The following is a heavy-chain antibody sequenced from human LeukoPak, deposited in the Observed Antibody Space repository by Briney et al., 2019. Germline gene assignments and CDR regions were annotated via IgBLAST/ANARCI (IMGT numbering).Heavy chain of an antibody. CDR1: GFTVSSNY. V-gene: IGHV3-53*04. J-gene: IGHJ3*02. D-gene: IGHD3-10*01. Sequence: EGSLRLSCAASGFTVSSNYMSWVRQAPGKGLEWVSVIYSGGSTYYADSVKGRFTISRHNSKNTLYLQMNSLRAEDTAVYYCARESAGSGSYVSGDIWGQGTMVIVSS. CDR3: ARESAGSGSYVSGDI. CDR2: IYSGGST.